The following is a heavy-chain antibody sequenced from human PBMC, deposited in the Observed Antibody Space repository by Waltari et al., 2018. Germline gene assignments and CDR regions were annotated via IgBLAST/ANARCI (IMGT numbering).Heavy chain of an antibody. CDR2: IIPIFGTA. CDR1: GGTFSSYA. D-gene: IGHD2-2*01. Sequence: QVQLVQSGAEVKKPGSSVKVSCKASGGTFSSYAISWVRQAPGQGLEWMGGIIPIFGTANYAQKFQGGVTITADESTSTADMELSSLGSEDTAVYYCATRYGGVPAAVDYYYYYYMDVWGKGTTVTVSS. J-gene: IGHJ6*03. CDR3: ATRYGGVPAAVDYYYYYYMDV. V-gene: IGHV1-69*01.